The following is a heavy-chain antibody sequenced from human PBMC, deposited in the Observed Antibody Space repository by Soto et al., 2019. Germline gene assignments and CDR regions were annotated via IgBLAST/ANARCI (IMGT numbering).Heavy chain of an antibody. CDR3: ARASAMVRGADRFDY. Sequence: SETLSLTCTVSGGSISSGGYYWSWIRQHPGKGLEWIGYIYYSGSTYYNPSLKSRVTISVDTSKNQFSLKLSSVTAADTAVYYCARASAMVRGADRFDYWGQGTLVTVSS. CDR1: GGSISSGGYY. V-gene: IGHV4-31*03. J-gene: IGHJ4*02. CDR2: IYYSGST. D-gene: IGHD3-10*01.